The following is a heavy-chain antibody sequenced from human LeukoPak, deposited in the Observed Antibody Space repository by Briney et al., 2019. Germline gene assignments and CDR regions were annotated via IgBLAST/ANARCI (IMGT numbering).Heavy chain of an antibody. Sequence: SETLSLTCTISGGSISTNNWWSWVRQTPGKGLEWIGEIFYSGLTNYDTSLRSRVSIPLDKSKNQFSLKVTSVTAADTAVYYCARGDIYDSVAYYVDYWGQGTLVTVSS. CDR3: ARGDIYDSVAYYVDY. V-gene: IGHV4-4*02. CDR1: GGSISTNNW. J-gene: IGHJ4*02. CDR2: IFYSGLT. D-gene: IGHD3-22*01.